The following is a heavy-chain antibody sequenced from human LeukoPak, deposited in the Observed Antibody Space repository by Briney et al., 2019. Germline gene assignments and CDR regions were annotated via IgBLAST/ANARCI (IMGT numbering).Heavy chain of an antibody. CDR2: FDPEDGET. Sequence: ASVKVSCKVSGYTLTELSMHWVRQAPGKGLEWMGGFDPEDGETIYAQKFQGRVTMTEDTSTDTAYMELSSLRSEDTAVYYCAKAAAGSFWFDPWGQGTLVTVSS. CDR1: GYTLTELS. V-gene: IGHV1-24*01. D-gene: IGHD6-13*01. CDR3: AKAAAGSFWFDP. J-gene: IGHJ5*02.